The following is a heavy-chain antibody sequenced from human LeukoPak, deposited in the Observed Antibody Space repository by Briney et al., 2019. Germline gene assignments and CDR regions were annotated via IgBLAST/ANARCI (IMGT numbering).Heavy chain of an antibody. CDR2: IIPIFGTA. J-gene: IGHJ4*02. V-gene: IGHV1-69*05. CDR1: GGTFSSYA. D-gene: IGHD5-18*01. CDR3: ARGGVDTAMVTGY. Sequence: SVKVSCKASGGTFSSYAISWVRQAPGQGLEWMEGIIPIFGTANYAQKFQGRVTITTDESTSTAYMELSSLRSEDTAVYYCARGGVDTAMVTGYWGQGTLVTVSS.